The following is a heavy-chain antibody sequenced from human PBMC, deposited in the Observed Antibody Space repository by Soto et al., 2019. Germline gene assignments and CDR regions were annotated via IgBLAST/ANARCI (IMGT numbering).Heavy chain of an antibody. V-gene: IGHV3-33*01. J-gene: IGHJ4*02. D-gene: IGHD3-10*01. CDR1: GFTFSSYG. CDR3: SRAGTGIRDYFDY. Sequence: GGSLRLSCAASGFTFSSYGMHWVRQAPGKGLEWVAVIWYDGSNKYYADSVKGRFTISRDNSENTLYLQMNSLRAEDTAVYYCSRAGTGIRDYFDYWGQGTLVTVSS. CDR2: IWYDGSNK.